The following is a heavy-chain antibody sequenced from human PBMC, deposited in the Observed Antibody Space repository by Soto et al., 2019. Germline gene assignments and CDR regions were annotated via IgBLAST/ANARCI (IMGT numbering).Heavy chain of an antibody. J-gene: IGHJ4*02. D-gene: IGHD3-22*01. V-gene: IGHV2-70*04. CDR2: IDWDDDK. CDR3: ARMGGYYYDSSGYYSMVGYFDY. CDR1: GFSLSTSGMR. Sequence: ESGPTLVNPTQTLTLTCTFSGFSLSTSGMRVSWIRQPPGKALEWLARIDWDDDKFYSTSLKTRLTISKHTSTHQVVLTMTNMDPVDTATYYCARMGGYYYDSSGYYSMVGYFDYWGQGTLVTVSS.